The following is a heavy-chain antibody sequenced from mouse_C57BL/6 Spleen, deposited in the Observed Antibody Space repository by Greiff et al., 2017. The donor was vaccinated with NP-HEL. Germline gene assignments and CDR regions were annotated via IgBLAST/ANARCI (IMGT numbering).Heavy chain of an antibody. D-gene: IGHD2-3*01. CDR1: GFTFSSYA. V-gene: IGHV5-4*01. J-gene: IGHJ2*01. CDR3: ARGSDGYYGY. Sequence: EVQLVESGGGLVKPGGSLKLSCAASGFTFSSYAMSWVCQTPEKRLEWVATISDGGSYTYYPDNVKGRFTISRDNAKNNLYLQMSHLKSEDTAMYYCARGSDGYYGYWGQGTTLTVSS. CDR2: ISDGGSYT.